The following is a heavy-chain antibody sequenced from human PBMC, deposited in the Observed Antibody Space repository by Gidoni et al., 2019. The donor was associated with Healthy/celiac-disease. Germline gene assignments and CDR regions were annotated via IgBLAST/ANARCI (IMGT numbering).Heavy chain of an antibody. CDR3: ARESHNPDFWSGYYHYYYYGMDV. Sequence: EVQLVESGGGLVQPGGSLRLSCAASGFTVSSNYMSCVRQAPGKGLEWVSVIYSGGSTYYADSVKGRFTISRDNSKNTLYLQMNSLRAEDTAVYYCARESHNPDFWSGYYHYYYYGMDVWGQGTTVTVSS. CDR2: IYSGGST. CDR1: GFTVSSNY. J-gene: IGHJ6*02. D-gene: IGHD3-3*01. V-gene: IGHV3-66*01.